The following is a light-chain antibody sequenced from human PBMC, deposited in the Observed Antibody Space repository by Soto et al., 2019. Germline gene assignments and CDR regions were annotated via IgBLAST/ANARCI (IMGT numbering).Light chain of an antibody. CDR1: QSISNR. Sequence: DIKLTHSASFLSPYLGDRVTITCRASQSISNRLAWYQQKPGKAPKVVIYDASNLESGVPSRFSGSGSGTEFILTINSLQPDDFATYCCQHYGGRWAFGQGGKADIK. J-gene: IGKJ1*01. V-gene: IGKV1-5*01. CDR3: QHYGGRWA. CDR2: DAS.